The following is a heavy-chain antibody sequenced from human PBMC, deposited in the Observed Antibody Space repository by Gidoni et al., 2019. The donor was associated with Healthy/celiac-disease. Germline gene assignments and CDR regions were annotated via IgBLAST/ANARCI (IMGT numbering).Heavy chain of an antibody. CDR3: ARVGLWSYDFWSGPNAFDI. J-gene: IGHJ3*02. CDR2: IIPIFGTA. V-gene: IGHV1-69*06. D-gene: IGHD3-3*01. Sequence: QVQLVQSGAEVKKPGSSVKVSCKASGGTFSSYAISWVRQAPGQGLEWMGGIIPIFGTANYAQKFQGRVTITADKSTSTAYMELSSLRSEDTAVYYCARVGLWSYDFWSGPNAFDIWGQGTMVTVSS. CDR1: GGTFSSYA.